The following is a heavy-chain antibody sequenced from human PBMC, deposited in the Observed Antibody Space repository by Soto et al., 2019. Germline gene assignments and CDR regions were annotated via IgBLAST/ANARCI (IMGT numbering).Heavy chain of an antibody. D-gene: IGHD1-1*01. CDR2: IYYSGST. Sequence: PSETLSLTCTVSGGSVSSGSYYWSWIRQPPGKGLEWIGYIYYSGSTNYNPSLKSRVTISVDTSKNQFSLKLSSVTAADTAVYYCAREGQYERRYNWFDPWGQGTLVTVSS. CDR1: GGSVSSGSYY. CDR3: AREGQYERRYNWFDP. V-gene: IGHV4-61*01. J-gene: IGHJ5*02.